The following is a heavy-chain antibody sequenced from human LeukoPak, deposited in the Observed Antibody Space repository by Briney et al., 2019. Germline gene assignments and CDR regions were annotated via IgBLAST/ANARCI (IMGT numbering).Heavy chain of an antibody. J-gene: IGHJ5*02. Sequence: GGSLRLSCAASGFTVSSNYMSWVRQAPGKGLEWVASISSSSSYIYYADSVKGRFTISRDNAKNSLYLQMNSLRAEDTAVYYCARDPTGYSSGWYSGREVNWFDPWGQGTLVTVSS. CDR3: ARDPTGYSSGWYSGREVNWFDP. CDR2: ISSSSSYI. CDR1: GFTVSSNY. V-gene: IGHV3-21*01. D-gene: IGHD6-19*01.